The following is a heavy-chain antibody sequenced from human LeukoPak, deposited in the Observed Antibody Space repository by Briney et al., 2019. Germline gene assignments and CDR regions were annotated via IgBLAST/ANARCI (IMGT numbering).Heavy chain of an antibody. CDR2: ISSAGTT. J-gene: IGHJ4*02. Sequence: GGSLRLSCAASGFTVSSSYMSWVRQAPGKGLEWVSIISSAGTTYYADSVKGRFTISRDNSKNTVYLQMKSLRAEDTAVYYCARALGSPLDYWGQGTLVTVSS. CDR3: ARALGSPLDY. D-gene: IGHD1-26*01. V-gene: IGHV3-66*01. CDR1: GFTVSSSY.